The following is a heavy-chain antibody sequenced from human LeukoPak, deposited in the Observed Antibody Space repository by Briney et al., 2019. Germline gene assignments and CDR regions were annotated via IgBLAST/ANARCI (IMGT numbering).Heavy chain of an antibody. CDR3: ARGQMFSSGGFEN. CDR2: LYNCGNL. V-gene: IGHV3-53*01. CDR1: VFTFSSSS. Sequence: GGSVRLSCAACVFTFSSSSLNWVRQAPGKGVEWVSVLYNCGNLYYADFVKGRFTISRDNSTNMVFLQTNSLTAEDTALYYCARGQMFSSGGFENWGQGALVTVSS. D-gene: IGHD6-19*01. J-gene: IGHJ4*02.